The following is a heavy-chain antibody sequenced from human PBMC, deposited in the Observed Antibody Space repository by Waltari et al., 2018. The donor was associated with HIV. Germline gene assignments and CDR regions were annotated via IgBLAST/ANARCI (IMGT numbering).Heavy chain of an antibody. CDR2: ISWNSGTI. Sequence: EVQLMESGGGLVQPGRSLRLSCVASGFTFDDNAMHWVRQAPGKGLEWCSGISWNSGTIAYADSVKGRFTISRDNAKNSLYLQMNSLRAEDTALYYCAKGVTQGYYYGMDVWGQGTTVTVSS. V-gene: IGHV3-9*01. J-gene: IGHJ6*02. CDR1: GFTFDDNA. CDR3: AKGVTQGYYYGMDV. D-gene: IGHD5-18*01.